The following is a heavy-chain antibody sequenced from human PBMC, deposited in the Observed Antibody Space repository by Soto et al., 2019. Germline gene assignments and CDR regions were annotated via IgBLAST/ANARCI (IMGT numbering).Heavy chain of an antibody. J-gene: IGHJ3*02. CDR1: GFTFSSYS. CDR3: ATPTYYYAFDI. CDR2: ISSSSYI. Sequence: PGGSLRLSCAASGFTFSSYSMNWVRQAPGKGLEWVSSISSSSYIYYADSVKGRFTISRDNAKNSLYLQMNSLRAEDTAVYYCATPTYYYAFDIWGQGTMVTVSS. V-gene: IGHV3-21*04. D-gene: IGHD3-10*01.